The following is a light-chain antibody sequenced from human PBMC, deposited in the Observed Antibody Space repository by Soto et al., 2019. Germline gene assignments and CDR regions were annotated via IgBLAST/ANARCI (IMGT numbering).Light chain of an antibody. CDR3: QQSYISPPT. CDR1: QSISSH. Sequence: DIQMTQSPSSLSASVGDRVTITCRASQSISSHLNWYQQKPGKAPKLLIYAASSLQSGVPSRFSGSGSGTDFTLTISSLQPEDFATYYCQQSYISPPTFGQGTKLEIK. J-gene: IGKJ2*01. CDR2: AAS. V-gene: IGKV1-39*01.